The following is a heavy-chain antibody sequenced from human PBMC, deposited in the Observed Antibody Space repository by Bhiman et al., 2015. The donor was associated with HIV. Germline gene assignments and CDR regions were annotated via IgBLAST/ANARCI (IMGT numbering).Heavy chain of an antibody. CDR1: GFTFDDYS. J-gene: IGHJ4*02. V-gene: IGHV3-9*01. CDR2: INWNSGRI. CDR3: VRGYTYGNRLLGFDY. D-gene: IGHD5-18*01. Sequence: EVQLVESGGGLVQPGRSLRLSCTASGFTFDDYSMHWVRQPPGKGLEWVSGINWNSGRIAYAESVKGRFTISRDNAKNSLYLQMDSLRAEDTAVYYCVRGYTYGNRLLGFDYWGLGTLVTVSS.